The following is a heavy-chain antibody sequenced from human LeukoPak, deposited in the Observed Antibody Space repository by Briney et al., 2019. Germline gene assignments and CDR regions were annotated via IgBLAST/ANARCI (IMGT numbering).Heavy chain of an antibody. D-gene: IGHD5-12*01. J-gene: IGHJ4*02. CDR2: IIPIFGTA. CDR1: GGTFSSYA. Sequence: SVKLSCNASGGTFSSYAISWVRQAPGQGLEWMGGIIPIFGTANYAQKFQGRVTITADESTSTAYMELSSLRSEDTAVYYCARDEDGSGYDFGYWGQGTLVTVSS. CDR3: ARDEDGSGYDFGY. V-gene: IGHV1-69*13.